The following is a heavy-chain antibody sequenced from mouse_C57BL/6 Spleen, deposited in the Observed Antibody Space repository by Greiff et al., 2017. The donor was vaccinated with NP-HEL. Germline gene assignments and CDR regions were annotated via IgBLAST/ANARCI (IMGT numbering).Heavy chain of an antibody. CDR3: AQGLRDLFAY. CDR2: IDPSDSYT. CDR1: GYTFTSYW. D-gene: IGHD2-4*01. J-gene: IGHJ3*01. Sequence: VQLQQSGAELVMPGASVKLSCKASGYTFTSYWMHWVKQRPGQGLEWIGEIDPSDSYTNYNQKFKGKSTLTVDKSSSTAYMQLSSLTSEDSAVYYCAQGLRDLFAYWGQGTLVTVSA. V-gene: IGHV1-69*01.